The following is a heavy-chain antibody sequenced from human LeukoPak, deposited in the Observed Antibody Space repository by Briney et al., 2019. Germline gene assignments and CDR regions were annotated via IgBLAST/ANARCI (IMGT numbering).Heavy chain of an antibody. CDR2: ISGSTSYI. D-gene: IGHD3-22*01. CDR1: AFTFRTYS. J-gene: IGHJ4*02. Sequence: KSGGSLGLSCVASAFTFRTYSMHWVRQAPGKGLEWVSSISGSTSYIYYADSVRGRFTISRDNAKNSLYLQMNSLRAEDTAVYYCARDSSDYYDGIIYPQAIEYFDYWGQGTLVTVSS. V-gene: IGHV3-21*01. CDR3: ARDSSDYYDGIIYPQAIEYFDY.